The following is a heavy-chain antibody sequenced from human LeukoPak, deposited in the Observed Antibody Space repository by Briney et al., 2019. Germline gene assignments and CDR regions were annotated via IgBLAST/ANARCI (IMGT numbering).Heavy chain of an antibody. CDR1: GFTFRSYS. J-gene: IGHJ4*02. Sequence: GGSLRLSCAASGFTFRSYSMIWVRQAPGKGLEWVSSISSSSSYIYYADSVKGRFTIPRDNAKNSLYLQMNSLRAEDTAVYYCARVKQQLVFDSWGQGTLVTVTS. CDR3: ARVKQQLVFDS. CDR2: ISSSSSYI. V-gene: IGHV3-21*01. D-gene: IGHD6-13*01.